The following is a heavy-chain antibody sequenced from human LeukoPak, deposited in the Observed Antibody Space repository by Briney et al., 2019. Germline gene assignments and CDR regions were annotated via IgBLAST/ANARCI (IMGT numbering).Heavy chain of an antibody. V-gene: IGHV4-4*07. D-gene: IGHD2-21*01. Sequence: SETLSLTCTVSGGSISSYYWSWVRQPAGKGLEWLGRIYTSGSTDYNPSLKSRVTMSVDTSKNQISLKRTSVTAADTAVYYCARGAIPVALHWFDPWGQGILVTVSS. CDR3: ARGAIPVALHWFDP. CDR2: IYTSGST. CDR1: GGSISSYY. J-gene: IGHJ5*02.